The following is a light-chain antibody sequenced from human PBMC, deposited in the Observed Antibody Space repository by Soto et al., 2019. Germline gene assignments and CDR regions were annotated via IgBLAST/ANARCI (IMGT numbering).Light chain of an antibody. Sequence: QSVLTQPPSVSGAPGQRVTISCTGSSSNIGAGYDVHGYQQLPGTAPKLLIYGNSNRPSVVPDRFSGSKSGTSASLAITGLQAEDEADYYCQSYDSSLSGYVFGPGTKLTVL. CDR2: GNS. J-gene: IGLJ1*01. CDR1: SSNIGAGYD. V-gene: IGLV1-40*01. CDR3: QSYDSSLSGYV.